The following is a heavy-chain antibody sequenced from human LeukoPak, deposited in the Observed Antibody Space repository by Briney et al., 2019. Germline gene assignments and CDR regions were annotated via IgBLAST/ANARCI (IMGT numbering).Heavy chain of an antibody. CDR1: GYTFTSYA. CDR3: ARTARRYTNNWYRQYYFDY. D-gene: IGHD6-13*01. J-gene: IGHJ4*02. V-gene: IGHV1-3*01. Sequence: ASVKVSCKASGYTFTSYAMHWVRQAPGQRLEWMGWINAGNGNTKYSQKFQGRVTITRDTSASTAYMELSSLRSEDTAVYYCARTARRYTNNWYRQYYFDYWGQGTLVTVSS. CDR2: INAGNGNT.